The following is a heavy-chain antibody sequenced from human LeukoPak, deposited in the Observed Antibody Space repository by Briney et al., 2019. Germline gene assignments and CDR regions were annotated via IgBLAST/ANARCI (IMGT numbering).Heavy chain of an antibody. J-gene: IGHJ4*02. V-gene: IGHV4-34*01. Sequence: SETLSLTCAVYGGSFSGYYWSWIRQPPGKGLEWIGEINHSGSTNYNPSLKSRVTISVDTSKNQFSLKLSSVTAADTAVYYCARGEYGLFDYWGQGTLVTVSS. CDR3: ARGEYGLFDY. CDR2: INHSGST. D-gene: IGHD2/OR15-2a*01. CDR1: GGSFSGYY.